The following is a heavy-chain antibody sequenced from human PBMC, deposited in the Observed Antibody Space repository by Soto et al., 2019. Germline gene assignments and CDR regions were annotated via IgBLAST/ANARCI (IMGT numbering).Heavy chain of an antibody. D-gene: IGHD2-2*01. Sequence: GGSLRLSCAASGFTFSNYAISWVRQAPGQGLEWVSAISGSGDSTYYADSVKGRFTISRDNSKNTLYLQMNSLRAEDTAVYYCAKRGLGYCSTTSCRGRWFDPWGQGTLVTVSS. CDR3: AKRGLGYCSTTSCRGRWFDP. J-gene: IGHJ5*02. V-gene: IGHV3-23*01. CDR1: GFTFSNYA. CDR2: ISGSGDST.